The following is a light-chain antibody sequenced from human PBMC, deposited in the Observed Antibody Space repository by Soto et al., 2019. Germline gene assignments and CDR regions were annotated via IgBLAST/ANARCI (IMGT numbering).Light chain of an antibody. J-gene: IGKJ4*01. Sequence: DIQMTQSPSSLSASVADRVTNTYQASQNISNYLNWYQQKPGKAPKLLIYDASNLETGVPSRFSGSGSGTDFTFTISSLRPADIATYYCQQYDNLPFIFGGGTKVEIK. CDR3: QQYDNLPFI. V-gene: IGKV1-33*01. CDR2: DAS. CDR1: QNISNY.